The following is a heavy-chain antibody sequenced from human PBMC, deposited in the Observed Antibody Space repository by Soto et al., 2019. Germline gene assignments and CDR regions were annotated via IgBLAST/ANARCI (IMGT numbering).Heavy chain of an antibody. CDR1: GIPGSSNY. CDR3: AREGPYYYASRMDG. D-gene: IGHD3-10*01. J-gene: IGHJ6*02. CDR2: LHSGGDT. V-gene: IGHV3-53*04. Sequence: EVQLVASGGGLVQPGGSLRLSCVASGIPGSSNYMTWVRPAPGTGLEWVSVLHSGGDTYYPNSVNGRFTISRHDSTNTQVLQTHSLTAEAPCVYYCAREGPYYYASRMDGWGQGATVTVS.